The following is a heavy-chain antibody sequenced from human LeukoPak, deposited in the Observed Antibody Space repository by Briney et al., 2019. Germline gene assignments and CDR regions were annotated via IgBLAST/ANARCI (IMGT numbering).Heavy chain of an antibody. J-gene: IGHJ4*02. V-gene: IGHV4-59*01. CDR2: IYYSGST. D-gene: IGHD4/OR15-4a*01. CDR1: GGSISNYY. CDR3: ARGVDYGEDY. Sequence: SETLSLTCTVSGGSISNYYWSWIRQPPGKGLEWIGYIYYSGSTNYNPSLKSRVTISVDTSKNQFSLKLSSVTAADTAVYYCARGVDYGEDYWGQGALVTVSS.